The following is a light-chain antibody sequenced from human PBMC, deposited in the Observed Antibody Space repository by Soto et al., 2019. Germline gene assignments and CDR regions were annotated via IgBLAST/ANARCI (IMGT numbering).Light chain of an antibody. CDR3: QQRSNWLT. Sequence: EIVMTQSPGTLSVSPGERATLSCRASQTVTSNLAWFQQKPGQAPRLLIYGASNRATGIPARFSGSGSGTDFTLTISSLEPEDFAVYYCQQRSNWLTFGGGTKVEIK. CDR2: GAS. J-gene: IGKJ4*01. V-gene: IGKV3-11*01. CDR1: QTVTSN.